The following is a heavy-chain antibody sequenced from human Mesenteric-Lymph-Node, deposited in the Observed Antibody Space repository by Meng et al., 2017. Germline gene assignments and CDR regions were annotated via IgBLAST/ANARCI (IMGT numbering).Heavy chain of an antibody. V-gene: IGHV6-1*01. CDR3: ARKAVAVGTFDY. D-gene: IGHD6-19*01. CDR2: TYYRSKWSS. CDR1: GDSVSSNSAA. J-gene: IGHJ4*02. Sequence: QVKLQHSGPGLVKPSQTLLPTCANSGDSVSSNSAAWNWIRQSPSRGLEWLGRTYYRSKWSSDYAVSVRSRITINADTSKNQFSLQLNSVTPEDTAVYYCARKAVAVGTFDYWGQGTLVTVSS.